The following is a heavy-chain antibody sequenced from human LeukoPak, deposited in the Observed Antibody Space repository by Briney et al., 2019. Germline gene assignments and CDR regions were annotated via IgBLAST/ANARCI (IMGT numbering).Heavy chain of an antibody. Sequence: GASVKVSCKASGYAFTSYAMHWVRQAPGQRLEWMGWINAGNGNTKYSQKLQGRVTMTTDTSTSTAYMELRSLRTDDTAVYYCARPYSSSWYGAGWFDPWGQGTLVTVSS. J-gene: IGHJ5*02. CDR3: ARPYSSSWYGAGWFDP. D-gene: IGHD6-13*01. V-gene: IGHV1-3*01. CDR1: GYAFTSYA. CDR2: INAGNGNT.